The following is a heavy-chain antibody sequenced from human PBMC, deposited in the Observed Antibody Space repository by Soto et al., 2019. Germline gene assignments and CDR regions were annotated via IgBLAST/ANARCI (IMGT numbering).Heavy chain of an antibody. CDR1: GFTFSSYG. CDR2: SSATGSGT. D-gene: IGHD1-7*01. Sequence: EMQLLESGGGLVQPGGSLRLSCAVSGFTFSSYGMTWVRQAPGKGLEWISFSSATGSGTYYADSVKGRFTISRDNSKNTLYLQMTGLRAGDTAVYYCAKDRRAGGNYGFYSDFWGQGALVIVSS. V-gene: IGHV3-23*01. CDR3: AKDRRAGGNYGFYSDF. J-gene: IGHJ4*02.